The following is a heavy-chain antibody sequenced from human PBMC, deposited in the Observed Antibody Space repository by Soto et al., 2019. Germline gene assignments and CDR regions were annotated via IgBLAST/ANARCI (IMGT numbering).Heavy chain of an antibody. CDR1: GFTFSSYS. Sequence: PGGSLRLSCAASGFTFSSYSMNWVRQAPGKGLEWVSYISNSSSDIYYADSVKGRFTISRDNAKNSLYLQMNSLRAEDTAVYYCARSKDPQWLRLHYFDYWGQGTLVTVSS. V-gene: IGHV3-21*01. D-gene: IGHD5-12*01. CDR3: ARSKDPQWLRLHYFDY. J-gene: IGHJ4*02. CDR2: ISNSSSDI.